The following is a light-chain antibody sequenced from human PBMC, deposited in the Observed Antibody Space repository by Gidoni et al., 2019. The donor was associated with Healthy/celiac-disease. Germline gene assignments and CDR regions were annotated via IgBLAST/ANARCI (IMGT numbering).Light chain of an antibody. J-gene: IGKJ4*01. CDR2: DAS. V-gene: IGKV1-33*01. Sequence: DIQMTQSPSSLSASVGDRVTITCQASQDITKYLKWYQQKPGKAPKLLIYDASNLEAGVPSRFSGSGFGTDFNFTISSLQPEDIATYYCQQYDNLPLTFAGGTKVEIK. CDR1: QDITKY. CDR3: QQYDNLPLT.